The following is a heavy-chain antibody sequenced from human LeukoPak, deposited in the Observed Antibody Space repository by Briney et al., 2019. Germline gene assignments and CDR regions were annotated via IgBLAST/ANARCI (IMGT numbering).Heavy chain of an antibody. D-gene: IGHD2-2*01. V-gene: IGHV3-23*01. J-gene: IGHJ4*02. Sequence: GGSLRLSCAVSGITFSSYAMSWVRQAPGKGLEWVSAISGSGGSTYYADSVKGRFTISRDNSKNTLYLQMNSLRAEDTAVYYCAKVRPRYCSSTSCYSGTYYFDYWGQGTLVTVSS. CDR3: AKVRPRYCSSTSCYSGTYYFDY. CDR1: GITFSSYA. CDR2: ISGSGGST.